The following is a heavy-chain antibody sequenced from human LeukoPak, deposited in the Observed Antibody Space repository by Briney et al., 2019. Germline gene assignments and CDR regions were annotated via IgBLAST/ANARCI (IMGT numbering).Heavy chain of an antibody. CDR1: GFTFSNYA. V-gene: IGHV3-23*01. CDR2: ISGSGVST. CDR3: AKKTSGGSPLRTFFDY. Sequence: GGSLRLPCRASGFTFSNYAMSWARQAPGKGLEWASTISGSGVSTYYADSFKGRFTISRDNSNNTLYLQMNSLRAEDTAIYYCAKKTSGGSPLRTFFDYWGQGTLVTVSS. D-gene: IGHD2-15*01. J-gene: IGHJ4*02.